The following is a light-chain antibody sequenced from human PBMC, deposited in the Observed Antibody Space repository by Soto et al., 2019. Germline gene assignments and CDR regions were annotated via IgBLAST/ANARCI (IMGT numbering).Light chain of an antibody. V-gene: IGLV4-69*01. Sequence: QSVLTQSPSASASLGASVKLTCTLSSGHSSYAIAWHQQQPEKGPRYLMKLNSDGSHSKGDGIPDRFSGSSSGAERYLTISSLQSEDEADYYCQTWGPVVFGGGTKLTVL. CDR1: SGHSSYA. CDR3: QTWGPVV. CDR2: LNSDGSH. J-gene: IGLJ2*01.